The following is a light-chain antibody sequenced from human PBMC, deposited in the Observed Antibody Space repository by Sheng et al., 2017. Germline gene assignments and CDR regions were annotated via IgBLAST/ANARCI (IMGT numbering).Light chain of an antibody. V-gene: IGKV3-20*01. CDR2: DAS. CDR1: QSVRTNY. Sequence: EIVLTQSPGTLSLSPGERATLSCRASQSVRTNYVAWHQQRPGQAPRLLIYDASRRASGIPDRISGSGPGTDFTLTINRLEPEDFALYFCQQYGSSPVTFGPGTKVEIK. J-gene: IGKJ1*01. CDR3: QQYGSSPVT.